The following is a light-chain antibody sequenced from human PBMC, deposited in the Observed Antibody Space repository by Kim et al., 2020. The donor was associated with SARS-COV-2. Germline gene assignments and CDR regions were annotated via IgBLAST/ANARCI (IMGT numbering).Light chain of an antibody. V-gene: IGLV3-9*01. CDR1: NIGGKS. CDR2: RDG. J-gene: IGLJ3*02. CDR3: QVWDSSAWV. Sequence: SVALGQTSRITCGGNNIGGKSVHWYQQKPGQAPVLVIYRDGNRPSGIPERFSGSNSGNTATLTVGRAQAGDEADYYCQVWDSSAWVFGGGTKLTVL.